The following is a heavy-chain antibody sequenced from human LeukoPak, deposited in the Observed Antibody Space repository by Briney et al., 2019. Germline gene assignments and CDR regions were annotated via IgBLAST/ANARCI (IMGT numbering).Heavy chain of an antibody. CDR3: ARTITTTVAFDY. V-gene: IGHV2-70*11. CDR1: GFSRSASGMC. CDR2: IDWDDYK. D-gene: IGHD4-11*01. Sequence: SGPALVKPTQTLTLACTFSGFSRSASGMCVTWIRQPPGKALEWLARIDWDDYKYYSASLKTRLTISKDTSKNQVVLTMTNKDPVDTATYYFARTITTTVAFDYWGQGILDTVSS. J-gene: IGHJ4*02.